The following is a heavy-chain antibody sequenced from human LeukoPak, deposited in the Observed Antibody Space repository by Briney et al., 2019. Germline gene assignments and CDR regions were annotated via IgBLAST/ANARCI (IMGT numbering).Heavy chain of an antibody. CDR1: GFTFSSYA. CDR3: GGSYYYVY. Sequence: GGSLRLSCAASGFTFSSYAMSWVRQAPGKGLEWVSAVSGSGGSTYYADSVKGRFTISRDNSKNTLYLQMNSLIAEDTAVYYCGGSYYYVYWGQGTLVTVSS. D-gene: IGHD3-10*02. J-gene: IGHJ4*02. V-gene: IGHV3-23*01. CDR2: VSGSGGST.